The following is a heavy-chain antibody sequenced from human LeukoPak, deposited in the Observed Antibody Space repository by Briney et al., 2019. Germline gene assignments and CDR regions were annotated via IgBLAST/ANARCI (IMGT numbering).Heavy chain of an antibody. CDR3: ARDLEWSPYYMDV. Sequence: PSETLSLTCTVSGGSISSGGYYWSWIRQHPGKGLEWIGYISYSGSTYYNPSLKSRVTISVDKSNNQFSLKLSSVTAADTAVYYCARDLEWSPYYMDVWGKGTTVTVSS. D-gene: IGHD3-3*01. V-gene: IGHV4-31*03. CDR1: GGSISSGGYY. CDR2: ISYSGST. J-gene: IGHJ6*03.